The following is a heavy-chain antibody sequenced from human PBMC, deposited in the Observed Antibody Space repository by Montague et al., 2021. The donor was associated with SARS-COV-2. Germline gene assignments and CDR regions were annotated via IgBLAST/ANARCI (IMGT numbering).Heavy chain of an antibody. V-gene: IGHV3-23*01. CDR1: GFTFSSYS. CDR3: AKDLSLLWFGELPPLGYYYGMDV. J-gene: IGHJ6*02. D-gene: IGHD3-10*01. Sequence: SLRLSCAASGFTFSSYSMSWVRQAPGKGLEWVSAISGSGGSTYYADSVKGRFTISRDNSKNTLYLQMNSLRAEDTAVYYRAKDLSLLWFGELPPLGYYYGMDVWGQGTTVTVSS. CDR2: ISGSGGST.